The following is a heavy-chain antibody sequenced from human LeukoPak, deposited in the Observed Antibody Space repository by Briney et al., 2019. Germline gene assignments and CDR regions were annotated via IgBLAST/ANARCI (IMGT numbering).Heavy chain of an antibody. J-gene: IGHJ4*02. CDR3: AKEYCGGGRCNDDFFDY. D-gene: IGHD2-15*01. CDR1: GFTFSTNG. V-gene: IGHV3-30*18. Sequence: PGGSLRLSCAASGFTFSTNGMHWVRQAPGKGLEWAAVISYDEKTKYYADSVKGRFTISRDNSRNTLYLEMNSLRADDTAVYYCAKEYCGGGRCNDDFFDYWGQGTLVTVSS. CDR2: ISYDEKTK.